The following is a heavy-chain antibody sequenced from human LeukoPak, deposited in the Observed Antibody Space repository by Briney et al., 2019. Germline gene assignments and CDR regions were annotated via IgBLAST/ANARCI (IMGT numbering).Heavy chain of an antibody. J-gene: IGHJ3*02. V-gene: IGHV1-69*13. CDR2: IIPIFGTA. Sequence: SVKVSCKASGGTFSSYAISWVRQAPGQGLEWMGGIIPIFGTANYAQKFQGRVTITADESTSTAYMELSSLRSEDTAVYYCATGYCSSTSCYRNAFDIWGQGTMVTVSS. CDR1: GGTFSSYA. CDR3: ATGYCSSTSCYRNAFDI. D-gene: IGHD2-2*01.